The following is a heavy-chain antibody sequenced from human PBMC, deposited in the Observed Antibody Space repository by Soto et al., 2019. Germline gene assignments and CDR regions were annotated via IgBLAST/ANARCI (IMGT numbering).Heavy chain of an antibody. CDR1: GFSVSSIY. CDR2: IHNGGET. V-gene: IGHV3-66*01. D-gene: IGHD2-15*01. CDR3: ARDSWSQY. J-gene: IGHJ1*01. Sequence: PGGSLRLSCAASGFSVSSIYMNWVRQAPGKGLEWVSIIHNGGETYYADSVKDRFTVSRDNSKNTVFLQMNSLRVEDTAVYYCARDSWSQYWGQGTLVTVSS.